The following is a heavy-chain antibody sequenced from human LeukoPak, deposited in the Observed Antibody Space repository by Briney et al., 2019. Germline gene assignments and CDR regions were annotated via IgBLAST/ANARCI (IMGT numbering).Heavy chain of an antibody. D-gene: IGHD3-22*01. Sequence: ASVKVSCKASGYTFTSYYMHWVRQAPGQGLEWMGRIIPILGIANYAQKFQGRVTITADKSTSTAYMELSSLRSEDTAVYYCARDPVYYDSSGTHYFDYWGQGTLVTVSS. CDR2: IIPILGIA. V-gene: IGHV1-69*04. CDR1: GYTFTSYY. J-gene: IGHJ4*02. CDR3: ARDPVYYDSSGTHYFDY.